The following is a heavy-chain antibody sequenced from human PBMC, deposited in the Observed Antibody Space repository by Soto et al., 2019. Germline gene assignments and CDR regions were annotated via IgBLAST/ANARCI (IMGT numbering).Heavy chain of an antibody. J-gene: IGHJ6*03. D-gene: IGHD3-10*01. Sequence: ASVKVSCKASGYTFTSYGISWVRQAPGQGLEWMGWISAYNGNTNYAQKLQGRVTMTTDTSTSTAYMELRSLRSDDTAVYYCARFYADSGSYFPRAYYYYYMDVWGKGTTVTVSS. CDR1: GYTFTSYG. CDR3: ARFYADSGSYFPRAYYYYYMDV. V-gene: IGHV1-18*01. CDR2: ISAYNGNT.